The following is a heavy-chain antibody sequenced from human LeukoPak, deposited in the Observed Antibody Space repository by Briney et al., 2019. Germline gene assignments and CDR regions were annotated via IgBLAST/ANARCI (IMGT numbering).Heavy chain of an antibody. J-gene: IGHJ4*02. Sequence: ASVKVSCKASGYTFTSYDINWVRQATGQGLEWMGWMNPNSGNTGYAQKFQGRVTITRNTSISTAYMELSSLRSEDTAVYYCARATYLYDSGSYYHFYWGQAGLVTDSS. D-gene: IGHD3-10*01. V-gene: IGHV1-8*03. CDR1: GYTFTSYD. CDR3: ARATYLYDSGSYYHFY. CDR2: MNPNSGNT.